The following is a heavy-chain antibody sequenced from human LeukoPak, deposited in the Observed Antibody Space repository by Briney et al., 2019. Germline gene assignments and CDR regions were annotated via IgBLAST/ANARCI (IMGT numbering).Heavy chain of an antibody. D-gene: IGHD6-13*01. J-gene: IGHJ3*02. CDR1: GFTFSSYS. Sequence: GGSLTLSCAASGFTFSSYSMNWVRQAPGKGLEWVSYISGRGSTISYADSVKGRFTISRDNANNSLYLQMDSLRAEDTAVYYCARAAGDGRHAFDIWGQGTIVTVSS. CDR2: ISGRGSTI. V-gene: IGHV3-48*04. CDR3: ARAAGDGRHAFDI.